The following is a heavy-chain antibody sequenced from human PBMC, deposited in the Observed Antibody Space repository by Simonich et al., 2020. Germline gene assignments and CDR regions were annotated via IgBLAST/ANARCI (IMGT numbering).Heavy chain of an antibody. V-gene: IGHV4-59*10. CDR2: IYTSGST. J-gene: IGHJ4*02. CDR3: ARGAYSSSSGDY. D-gene: IGHD6-6*01. CDR1: GGSFSGYY. Sequence: QVQLQQWGAGLLKPSETLSLTCAVYGGSFSGYYWSWIRQPPGKGLEWIGRIYTSGSTNYNPSRKSRVTISVDKAKNQVSLKLSVVTAADTAVYYCARGAYSSSSGDYWGQGTLVTVSS.